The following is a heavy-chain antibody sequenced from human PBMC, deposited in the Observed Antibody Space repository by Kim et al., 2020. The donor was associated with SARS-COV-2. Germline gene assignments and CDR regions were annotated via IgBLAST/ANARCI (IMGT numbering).Heavy chain of an antibody. J-gene: IGHJ2*01. CDR3: AITQVGWYFDL. D-gene: IGHD3-10*01. CDR2: I. Sequence: IYYADSVKGRFTISRDNAKNSLYLQMTSLRAEDTAVYYCAITQVGWYFDLWGRGTLVTVSS. V-gene: IGHV3-21*01.